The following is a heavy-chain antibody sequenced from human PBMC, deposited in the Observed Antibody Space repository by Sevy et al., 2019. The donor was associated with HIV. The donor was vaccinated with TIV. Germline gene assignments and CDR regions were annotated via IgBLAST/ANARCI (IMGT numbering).Heavy chain of an antibody. J-gene: IGHJ6*02. V-gene: IGHV6-1*01. CDR1: GDSVSSNSAA. CDR2: TYYRSKWYN. Sequence: SQTLSLTCAISGDSVSSNSAAWNWIRQSPSRGLEWLGRTYYRSKWYNDYAVSVKSRITINPDQSKYQFSLQLNTVTAEGPAMYYCAREYTVTLQYYYYYYGMDVWGQGTTVTVSS. CDR3: AREYTVTLQYYYYYYGMDV. D-gene: IGHD4-4*01.